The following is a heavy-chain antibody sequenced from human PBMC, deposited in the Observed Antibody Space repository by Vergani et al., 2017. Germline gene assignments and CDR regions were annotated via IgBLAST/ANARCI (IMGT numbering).Heavy chain of an antibody. J-gene: IGHJ4*02. V-gene: IGHV5-10-1*03. D-gene: IGHD3-22*01. Sequence: EVQLVQSGAEVKKPGESLRISCKGSGYSFTSYWISWVRQMPGKGLEWMGRIDPSDSYTNYSPSFQGHVTISADKSISTAYLQWSSLKASDTAMYYCARIGIGYDSSGQYDYWGQGTLVTVSS. CDR1: GYSFTSYW. CDR3: ARIGIGYDSSGQYDY. CDR2: IDPSDSYT.